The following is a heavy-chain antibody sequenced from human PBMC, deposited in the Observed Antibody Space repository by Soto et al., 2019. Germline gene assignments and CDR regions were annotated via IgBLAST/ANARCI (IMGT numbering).Heavy chain of an antibody. J-gene: IGHJ6*02. CDR1: GYTFTSYD. CDR2: MNPNSGNT. V-gene: IGHV1-8*01. Sequence: ASVKVSCKACGYTFTSYDINWVRQATGQGLEWMGWMNPNSGNTGYAQKFQGRVTMTRNTSISTAYMELSSLRSEDTAVYYCARPNYDFWSGYYTAYYGMDVWGQGTTVTVSS. CDR3: ARPNYDFWSGYYTAYYGMDV. D-gene: IGHD3-3*01.